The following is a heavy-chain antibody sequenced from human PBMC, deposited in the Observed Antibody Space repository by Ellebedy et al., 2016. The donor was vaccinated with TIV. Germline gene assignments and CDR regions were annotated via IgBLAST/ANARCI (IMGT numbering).Heavy chain of an antibody. CDR1: GYTFISYG. V-gene: IGHV1-18*01. Sequence: ASVKVSCXTSGYTFISYGINWVRQAPGQGLEWMGWISAYNGSTNYAQKVQGRVTMTTDTATSTVYVDLRSLRSDDTAVYYCARVSVDVVIGYHYFYMDIWGKGTTVTVSS. CDR3: ARVSVDVVIGYHYFYMDI. CDR2: ISAYNGST. J-gene: IGHJ6*03. D-gene: IGHD6-6*01.